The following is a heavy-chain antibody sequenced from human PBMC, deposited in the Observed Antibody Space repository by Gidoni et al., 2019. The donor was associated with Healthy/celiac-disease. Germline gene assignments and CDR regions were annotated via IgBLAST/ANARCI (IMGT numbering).Heavy chain of an antibody. D-gene: IGHD3-10*01. J-gene: IGHJ4*02. Sequence: EVQLLESGGGLVQPGGSLRLSCAAPGFPFSSYAMSWVRQAPGKGLEWVSAISGSGGSTYYADSVKGRFTISRDNSKNTLYLQMNSLRAEDTAVYYCAKNCYGSGSYYSYYFDYWGQGTLVTVSS. CDR1: GFPFSSYA. CDR2: ISGSGGST. V-gene: IGHV3-23*01. CDR3: AKNCYGSGSYYSYYFDY.